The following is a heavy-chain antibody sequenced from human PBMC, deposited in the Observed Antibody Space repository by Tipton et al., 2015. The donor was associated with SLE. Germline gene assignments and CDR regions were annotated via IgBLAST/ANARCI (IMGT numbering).Heavy chain of an antibody. V-gene: IGHV4-4*07. CDR1: DGSISVSY. D-gene: IGHD4-11*01. CDR3: AREGRTVSRAFDM. J-gene: IGHJ3*02. Sequence: TLSLTCTVSDGSISVSYWSWIRQPAGKGLEWIGRIFSGGNTNYNPSLKSRVTISVDTSKNQFSLKLASVTAADTAVYFCAREGRTVSRAFDMWGQGTMVTVS. CDR2: IFSGGNT.